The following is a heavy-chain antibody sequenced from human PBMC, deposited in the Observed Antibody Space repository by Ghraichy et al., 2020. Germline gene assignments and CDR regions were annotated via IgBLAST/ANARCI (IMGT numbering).Heavy chain of an antibody. D-gene: IGHD3-10*01. J-gene: IGHJ4*02. CDR2: IKEDGSEN. V-gene: IGHV3-7*04. Sequence: LSLTCAASGFTFSVYWMSWVRQAPGRGLEWVASIKEDGSENYYVDSVKGRFTISRDNAKKSLYLHMTNLRAEDTAVYYCVRFYYGSGTSPYWGQGTLVTVSS. CDR1: GFTFSVYW. CDR3: VRFYYGSGTSPY.